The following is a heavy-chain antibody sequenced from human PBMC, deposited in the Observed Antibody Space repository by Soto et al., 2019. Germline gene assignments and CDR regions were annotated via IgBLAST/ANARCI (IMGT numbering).Heavy chain of an antibody. CDR2: IYYSGST. V-gene: IGHV4-59*01. CDR3: ARGYDRFDP. CDR1: GDSISSSY. Sequence: PSETLSLTCSVSGDSISSSYWSWIRQPPGKGLEWIGYIYYSGSTNYNPSLKSRVTISLDTSKNQFSLKVSSVTAADTAVYYCARGYDRFDPWGQGTLVTVSS. D-gene: IGHD5-12*01. J-gene: IGHJ5*02.